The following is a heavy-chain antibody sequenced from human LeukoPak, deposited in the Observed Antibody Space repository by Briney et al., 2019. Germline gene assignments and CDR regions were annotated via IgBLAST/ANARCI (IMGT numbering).Heavy chain of an antibody. CDR2: IYTSGST. CDR3: APPPSGWLQFLSVS. V-gene: IGHV4-4*07. J-gene: IGHJ5*02. CDR1: GGSISSYY. D-gene: IGHD3-3*01. Sequence: PSETLSLTCTVSGGSISSYYWSWIRQPAGKGLEWIGRIYTSGSTNYNPSLKSRVTMSVDTSKNQFSLKLSSVTAADTAVYYCAPPPSGWLQFLSVSWGQGTLVTVSS.